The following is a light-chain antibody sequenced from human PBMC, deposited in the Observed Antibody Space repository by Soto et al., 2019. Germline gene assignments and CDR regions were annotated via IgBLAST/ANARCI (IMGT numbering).Light chain of an antibody. CDR2: VDD. J-gene: IGLJ1*01. Sequence: QSVLTHPPSSSGTPWQRVTISCSGSNSNIGNNDVYWYRHLPGTAPRLLIYVDDQRPSGVPDRFSGSKSGTSASLAISGLRSDDEGDYYCAAWDDSLSAFVFATGTKV. V-gene: IGLV1-47*02. CDR3: AAWDDSLSAFV. CDR1: NSNIGNND.